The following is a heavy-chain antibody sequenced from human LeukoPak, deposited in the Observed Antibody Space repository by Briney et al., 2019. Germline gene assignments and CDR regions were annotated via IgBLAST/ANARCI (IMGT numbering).Heavy chain of an antibody. J-gene: IGHJ3*02. CDR1: GGSFSGYY. CDR3: AKGGGYYDSSGYYTNNDAFDI. V-gene: IGHV4-34*01. Sequence: PSETLSLTCAVYGGSFSGYYWSWIRQPPGKGLEWIGYIYNSGSTYYNPSLKSRVTMSVDTSKNQFSLKLSSVTAADTAVYYCAKGGGYYDSSGYYTNNDAFDIWGRGTMVTVSS. D-gene: IGHD3-22*01. CDR2: IYNSGST.